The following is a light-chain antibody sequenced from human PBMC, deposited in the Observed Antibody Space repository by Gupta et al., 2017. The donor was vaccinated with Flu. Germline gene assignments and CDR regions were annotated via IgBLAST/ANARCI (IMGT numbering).Light chain of an antibody. V-gene: IGLV1-47*02. Sequence: QAVLSQPPSASGTTAQRVTISCSGNSSNIGSNYVFWYQQLPGMAPKLLIYSKDQRPSGVPDRFSGSRSGNTASLAITGLRSEDEAEYYCEAWHDSLSGVVFGGGTKLTVL. CDR1: SSNIGSNY. J-gene: IGLJ2*01. CDR2: SKD. CDR3: EAWHDSLSGVV.